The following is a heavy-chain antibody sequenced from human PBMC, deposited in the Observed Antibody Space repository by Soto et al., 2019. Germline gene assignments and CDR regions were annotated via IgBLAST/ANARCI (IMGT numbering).Heavy chain of an antibody. J-gene: IGHJ4*02. CDR1: GYTFTSYG. V-gene: IGHV1-18*01. CDR3: ARGRYGDY. D-gene: IGHD1-1*01. CDR2: ISAHNGNT. Sequence: QVHLVQSGAEVKKPGASVKVSCKASGYTFTSYGITWVRQAPGQGLEWMGWISAHNGNTNYAQKLQGRVIVTRDTSTDTADMELRSLKSDAAAVYYRARGRYGDYWGQGALVTVSS.